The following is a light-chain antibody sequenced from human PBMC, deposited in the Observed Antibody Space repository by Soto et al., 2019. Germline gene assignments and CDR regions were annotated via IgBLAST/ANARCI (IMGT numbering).Light chain of an antibody. CDR3: SSYTSSSTLI. Sequence: QSALTQPASVSGSPGQSITISCSGTSSDVGGYNYVSWYQQHPGKAPKLMMYEVSNRPSGVSNRFSGSKSDNTASLTISGXXXXXXXDYYCSSYTSSSTLIFGGGTKLTVL. CDR2: EVS. CDR1: SSDVGGYNY. J-gene: IGLJ2*01. V-gene: IGLV2-14*01.